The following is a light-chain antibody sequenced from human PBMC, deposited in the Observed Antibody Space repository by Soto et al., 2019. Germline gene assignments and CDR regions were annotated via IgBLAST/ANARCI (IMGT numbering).Light chain of an antibody. J-gene: IGLJ2*01. Sequence: QSVLTQPPSASGTPGQRVTISCSGGTSNIGTNTVNWYQQLPGTAPKLLIHSNNQRPSGVPDRFSGSKSGTSASLAISGLQSEDEADYYCAACDDSLNGHVIFGGGTKVTVL. V-gene: IGLV1-44*01. CDR2: SNN. CDR3: AACDDSLNGHVI. CDR1: TSNIGTNT.